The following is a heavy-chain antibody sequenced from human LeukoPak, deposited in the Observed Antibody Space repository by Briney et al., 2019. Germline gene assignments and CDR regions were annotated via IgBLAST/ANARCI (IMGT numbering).Heavy chain of an antibody. Sequence: ASVKVSCKASGYIFINHGIAWVRQAPGQGLEYMGWISAYNGNTNYAQNLQGRVTMTTDTSTTTAYMELRSLTSDDTAVYYCARWGPSPSDYWGQGILVTVSS. CDR3: ARWGPSPSDY. J-gene: IGHJ4*02. D-gene: IGHD3-16*01. CDR1: GYIFINHG. V-gene: IGHV1-18*01. CDR2: ISAYNGNT.